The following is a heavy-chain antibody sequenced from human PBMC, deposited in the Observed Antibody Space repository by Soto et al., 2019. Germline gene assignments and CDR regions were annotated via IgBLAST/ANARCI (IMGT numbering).Heavy chain of an antibody. D-gene: IGHD6-19*01. CDR2: VXXTXXX. CDR3: ARSVAVPGAHIDY. V-gene: IGHV4-59*01. CDR1: GGSISGSY. J-gene: IGHJ4*02. Sequence: SETQSLSCSVAGGSISGSYWSWIRQSPGKGLXWLXXVXXTXXXXXSXXLRSRVSISVDTSKNEFSLRLSSVTAADTAVYFCARSVAVPGAHIDYWGQGTQVPASS.